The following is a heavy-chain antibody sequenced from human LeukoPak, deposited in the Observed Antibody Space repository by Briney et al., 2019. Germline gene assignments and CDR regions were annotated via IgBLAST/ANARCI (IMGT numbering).Heavy chain of an antibody. J-gene: IGHJ6*04. CDR1: GFTFSSYA. CDR2: ISYDGSNK. Sequence: GRSLRLSCAASGFTFSSYAMHWVRQAPGKGLEWVAVISYDGSNKYYADSVKGRFTISRDNSKNTLYLHMNSLRAEDTAVYYCARPMVRGSEYYYYGMDVWGKGTTVTVSS. D-gene: IGHD3-10*01. CDR3: ARPMVRGSEYYYYGMDV. V-gene: IGHV3-30*04.